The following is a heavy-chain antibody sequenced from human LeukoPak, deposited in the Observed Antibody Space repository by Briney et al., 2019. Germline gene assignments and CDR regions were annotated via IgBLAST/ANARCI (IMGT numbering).Heavy chain of an antibody. CDR1: GGSISSSNW. Sequence: SGTLSLPCAVSGGSISSSNWWSWVRQPPGKGLEWIGEIYHSGSTNYNPSLKSRVTISVDKSKNQFSLKLSSVTAADTAVYYCARVKQPDYYYGMDVWGQGTTVTVSS. J-gene: IGHJ6*02. V-gene: IGHV4-4*02. CDR3: ARVKQPDYYYGMDV. CDR2: IYHSGST. D-gene: IGHD6-13*01.